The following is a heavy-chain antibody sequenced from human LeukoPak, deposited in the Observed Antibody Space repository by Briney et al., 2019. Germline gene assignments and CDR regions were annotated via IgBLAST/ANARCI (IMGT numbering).Heavy chain of an antibody. V-gene: IGHV3-30*03. CDR2: ISYDGSNK. CDR1: GFTFSSYG. CDR3: ARDRATMILAFDY. Sequence: PGRSLRLSCAASGFTFSSYGMHWVRQAPGKGLEWVAVISYDGSNKYYADSVKGRFTISRDNSKNTLYLQMNSLRAEDTAVYYCARDRATMILAFDYWGQGTLVTVSS. J-gene: IGHJ4*02. D-gene: IGHD3-22*01.